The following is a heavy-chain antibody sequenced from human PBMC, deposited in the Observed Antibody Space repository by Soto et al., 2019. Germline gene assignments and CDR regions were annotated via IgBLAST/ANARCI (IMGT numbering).Heavy chain of an antibody. V-gene: IGHV4-34*01. CDR2: INHSGST. Sequence: SETLSLTCAVYGGSFSGYYWSWIRQPPGKGLEWIGEINHSGSTNYNPSLKSRVTISVDTSKNQFSLKLSSVTAADTAVYYCARGEVVVVVAATTNAFDIWGQGTMVTVSS. CDR3: ARGEVVVVVAATTNAFDI. CDR1: GGSFSGYY. D-gene: IGHD2-15*01. J-gene: IGHJ3*02.